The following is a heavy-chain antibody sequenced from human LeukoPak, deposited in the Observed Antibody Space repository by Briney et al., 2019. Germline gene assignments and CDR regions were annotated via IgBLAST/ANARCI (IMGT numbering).Heavy chain of an antibody. CDR3: AKAPYNTYWLSEY. CDR1: GFTFSGSG. J-gene: IGHJ4*02. V-gene: IGHV3-30*02. CDR2: IRDDGANK. D-gene: IGHD2-8*02. Sequence: GGSLRLSCAASGFTFSGSGMHWVRQAPGKGLEWVTFIRDDGANKYYADSVKGRFTVSRDNSNNTLFLQMSNLRTEDTAFYYCAKAPYNTYWLSEYWGQGSLVTVSS.